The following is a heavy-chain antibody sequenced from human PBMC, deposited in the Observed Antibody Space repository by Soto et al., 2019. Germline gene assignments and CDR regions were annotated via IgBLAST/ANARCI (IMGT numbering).Heavy chain of an antibody. CDR3: ARGRGLNCSGGSCPRLDGIAVAGCFDY. CDR1: GGSFSGYY. V-gene: IGHV4-34*01. Sequence: SETLSLTCAVYGGSFSGYYWSWIRQPPGKGLEWIGEINHSGSTNYNPSLKSRVTISVDTSKNQFSLKLSSVTAADTAVYYCARGRGLNCSGGSCPRLDGIAVAGCFDYWGQGTLVTVSS. D-gene: IGHD2-15*01. J-gene: IGHJ4*02. CDR2: INHSGST.